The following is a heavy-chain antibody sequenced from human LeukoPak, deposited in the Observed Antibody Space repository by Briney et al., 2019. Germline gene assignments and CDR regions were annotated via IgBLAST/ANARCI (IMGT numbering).Heavy chain of an antibody. CDR1: GYTFTSYY. CDR2: INPNSGGT. D-gene: IGHD3-22*01. CDR3: ARGWPNYYDSSGAFDY. V-gene: IGHV1-2*02. Sequence: ASVKVSCKASGYTFTSYYMHWVRQAPGQGLEWMGIINPNSGGTNYAQKFQGRVTMTRDTSISTAYMELSRLRSDDTAVYYCARGWPNYYDSSGAFDYWGQGTLVTVSS. J-gene: IGHJ4*02.